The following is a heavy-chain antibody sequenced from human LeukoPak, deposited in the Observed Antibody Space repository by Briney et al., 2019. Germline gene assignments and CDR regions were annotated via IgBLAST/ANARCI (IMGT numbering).Heavy chain of an antibody. V-gene: IGHV4-34*01. J-gene: IGHJ4*02. CDR2: INHSGST. D-gene: IGHD3-22*01. CDR3: ARPRDYYDSSGYYRGYYFDY. CDR1: GGSLSGYY. Sequence: PSETLSLTCAVSGGSLSGYYWTWIRQPPGKGLEWIGEINHSGSTNYNPSLKSRVTISVDTSKNQFSLKLSSVTAADTAVYYCARPRDYYDSSGYYRGYYFDYWGQGTLVTVSS.